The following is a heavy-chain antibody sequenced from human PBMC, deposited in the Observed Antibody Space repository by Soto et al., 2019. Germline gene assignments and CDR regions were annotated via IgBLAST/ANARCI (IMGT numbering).Heavy chain of an antibody. J-gene: IGHJ4*02. V-gene: IGHV4-30-2*01. Sequence: QLQLQESGSGLVKPSQTLSLTCAVSGGSISSGGYSWSWIRQPPGKGLEWIGYSYHSGSTYYNPSLKSRVTTQVNRSKNQFPLKLSAVPAADTSVYYCAGGPGVARNYWGQGTLVTVPS. CDR2: SYHSGST. CDR1: GGSISSGGYS. D-gene: IGHD5-12*01. CDR3: AGGPGVARNY.